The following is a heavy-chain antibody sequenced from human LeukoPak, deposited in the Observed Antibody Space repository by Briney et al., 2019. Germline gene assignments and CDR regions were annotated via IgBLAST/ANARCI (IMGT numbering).Heavy chain of an antibody. CDR1: GGSFSGYY. Sequence: PSETLSLTCAVYGGSFSGYYWSWIRQPPGKGLEWIGEINHSGSTNYNPSLKSRVTISVDTSKNQFSLKLSSVTAADTAVYYCASGRFTTVTTYWFDPWGQGTLVTVSS. J-gene: IGHJ5*02. CDR2: INHSGST. V-gene: IGHV4-34*01. D-gene: IGHD4-17*01. CDR3: ASGRFTTVTTYWFDP.